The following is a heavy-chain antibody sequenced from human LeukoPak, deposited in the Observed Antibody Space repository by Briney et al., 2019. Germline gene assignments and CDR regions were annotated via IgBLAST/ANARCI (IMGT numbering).Heavy chain of an antibody. Sequence: GGSLRLSCAASGFTFSSYGMHWVRQAPGKGLEWVAVISYDGSNKYYADSVKGRFTISRDNSKNTLYLQMNSLRAEDTAVYYCAKDQGWLQLRGGDYWGQGTLVTVSS. CDR2: ISYDGSNK. D-gene: IGHD5-24*01. V-gene: IGHV3-30*18. CDR3: AKDQGWLQLRGGDY. CDR1: GFTFSSYG. J-gene: IGHJ4*02.